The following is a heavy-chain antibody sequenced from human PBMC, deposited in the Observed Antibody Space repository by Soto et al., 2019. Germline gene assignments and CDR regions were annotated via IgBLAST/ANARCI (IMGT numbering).Heavy chain of an antibody. J-gene: IGHJ6*02. CDR2: IDPSDSYT. CDR3: AREQWLLNVSATSTPGMDV. CDR1: GYSFTTYW. V-gene: IGHV5-10-1*03. D-gene: IGHD5-12*01. Sequence: EVQLVQSGPEVKKPGESLTISCVGLGYSFTTYWIKWVRRMPGKGLEWMGRIDPSDSYTSYRPSFEGHVTISVDKCVTTAYLHWNSLKASDTAIYYCAREQWLLNVSATSTPGMDVWGQGPTVTVSS.